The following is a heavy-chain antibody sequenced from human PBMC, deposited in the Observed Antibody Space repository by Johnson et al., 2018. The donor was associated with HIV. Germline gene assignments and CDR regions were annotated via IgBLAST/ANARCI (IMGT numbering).Heavy chain of an antibody. CDR1: GFTFSSYA. CDR2: ISSNGGST. Sequence: VQLVESGGGVVQPRRSLRLSCAASGFTFSSYAMHWVRQAPGKGLEYVSAISSNGGSTYYANSVKGRFTISRDNSKNTLYLQMKSLRAEDTAVYYCARGSPYYNFWSGYVDAFDIWGQGTMVTVSS. CDR3: ARGSPYYNFWSGYVDAFDI. D-gene: IGHD3-3*01. J-gene: IGHJ3*02. V-gene: IGHV3-64*01.